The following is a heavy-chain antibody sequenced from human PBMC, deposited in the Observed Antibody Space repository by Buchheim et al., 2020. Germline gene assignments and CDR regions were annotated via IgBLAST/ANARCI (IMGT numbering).Heavy chain of an antibody. Sequence: QITLKESGPTLVKPTQTLTLTCTFSGFSLSTSGVGVGWIRQPPGKALEWLALIYWDDDKRYSPPRKSRLPLPKDTSKNQVVLTMTNMDPVDTATYYCAHRADPGWFYYYYGMDVWGQGTT. CDR2: IYWDDDK. V-gene: IGHV2-5*02. CDR3: AHRADPGWFYYYYGMDV. CDR1: GFSLSTSGVG. D-gene: IGHD3-10*01. J-gene: IGHJ6*02.